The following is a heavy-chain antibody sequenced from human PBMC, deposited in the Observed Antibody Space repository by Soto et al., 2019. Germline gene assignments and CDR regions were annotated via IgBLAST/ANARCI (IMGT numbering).Heavy chain of an antibody. Sequence: ALVKVSCKASGYSFTTHAMIWVRQAPGQRPEWMGWINTGNGNTRYSPKFQGRVNITRDTSASTAYMELSSLKSEDTAVYYCARGEQLYHYYYGIDVWRQGSTVTVSS. CDR1: GYSFTTHA. CDR2: INTGNGNT. V-gene: IGHV1-3*04. J-gene: IGHJ6*02. CDR3: ARGEQLYHYYYGIDV.